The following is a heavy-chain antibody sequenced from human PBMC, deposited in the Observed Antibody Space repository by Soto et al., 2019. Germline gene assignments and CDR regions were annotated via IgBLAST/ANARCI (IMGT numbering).Heavy chain of an antibody. Sequence: EVQLLESGGGLVQPGGSLRLSCAASGFTFSSYAMSWVRQAPGKGLEWVSAISGSGVSTYYADSVKGRFTISRDNSKNTLYLQMNSLRAEDTAVYYCEKEGEYSSGWDNFDYWGQGTLVTVSS. CDR3: EKEGEYSSGWDNFDY. D-gene: IGHD6-19*01. CDR2: ISGSGVST. V-gene: IGHV3-23*01. J-gene: IGHJ4*02. CDR1: GFTFSSYA.